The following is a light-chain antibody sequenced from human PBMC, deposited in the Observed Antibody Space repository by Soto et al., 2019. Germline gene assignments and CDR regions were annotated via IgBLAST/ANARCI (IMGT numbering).Light chain of an antibody. J-gene: IGLJ2*01. Sequence: QSALTQPASVSGSPGQSITISCTGTSSDVGGYNFVSWYQHHPGKAPKLMIYDVSSRPSGVSNRFSGSKSGNTASLTISGLQAEDEADYYCSSYTSGTTVVFGGGTKLTVL. V-gene: IGLV2-14*03. CDR2: DVS. CDR3: SSYTSGTTVV. CDR1: SSDVGGYNF.